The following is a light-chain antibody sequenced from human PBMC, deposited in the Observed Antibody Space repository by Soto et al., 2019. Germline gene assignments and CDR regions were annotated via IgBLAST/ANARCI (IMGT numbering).Light chain of an antibody. CDR2: GAS. Sequence: EIVMTQSPATLSLSPGERATLSCRASQSVSSNVAWYQQIPGQTPRLLIYGASTRATVIPVRFSGSGSGTEFTLTISSLLSEDCAVYYGHQYDDGPYTFGQGTKVEI. CDR1: QSVSSN. J-gene: IGKJ2*01. V-gene: IGKV3-15*01. CDR3: HQYDDGPYT.